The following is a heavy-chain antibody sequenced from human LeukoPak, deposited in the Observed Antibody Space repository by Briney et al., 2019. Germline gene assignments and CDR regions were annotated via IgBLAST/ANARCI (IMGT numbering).Heavy chain of an antibody. J-gene: IGHJ4*02. V-gene: IGHV4-34*01. CDR2: INHSGST. CDR3: STGMLRGLAPVFLDY. D-gene: IGHD3-10*01. Sequence: SETLSLTCAVYGGSFSGYHWSWIRQPPGKGLEWIGEINHSGSTNYNPSLKSRVTISLDTSKNQFSLNLRSVTAADTAVYYCSTGMLRGLAPVFLDYWGQGTLVTVSS. CDR1: GGSFSGYH.